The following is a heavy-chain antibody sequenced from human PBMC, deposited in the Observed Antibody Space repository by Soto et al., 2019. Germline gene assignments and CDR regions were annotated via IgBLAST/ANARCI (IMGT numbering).Heavy chain of an antibody. V-gene: IGHV4-34*01. Sequence: RIRQPPGKGLEWIGEINHSGSTNYNPSLKSRVTISVDTSKNQFSLKLSSVTAADMAVDDCGRLWFSKGEAVW. J-gene: IGHJ6*01. D-gene: IGHD3-10*01. CDR3: GRLWFSKGEAV. CDR2: INHSGST.